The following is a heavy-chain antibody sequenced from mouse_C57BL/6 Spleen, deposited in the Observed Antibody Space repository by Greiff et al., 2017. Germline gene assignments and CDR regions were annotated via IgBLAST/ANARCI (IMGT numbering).Heavy chain of an antibody. D-gene: IGHD1-1*01. CDR2: INPNNGGT. Sequence: VQLQQSGPELVKPGASVKISCKASGYTFTDYYMNWVKQSHGKSLEWIGDINPNNGGTSYNQKFKGKATLTVDKSSSTAYMELRSLTSEDSAVYYCARSPNYYGSSRRDYYAMDYWGQGTSVTVSS. V-gene: IGHV1-26*01. CDR1: GYTFTDYY. J-gene: IGHJ4*01. CDR3: ARSPNYYGSSRRDYYAMDY.